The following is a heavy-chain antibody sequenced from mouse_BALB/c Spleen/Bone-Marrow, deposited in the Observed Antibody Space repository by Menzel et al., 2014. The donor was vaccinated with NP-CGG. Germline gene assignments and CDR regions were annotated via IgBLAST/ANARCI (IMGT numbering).Heavy chain of an antibody. D-gene: IGHD1-1*01. V-gene: IGHV1S81*02. CDR1: GYTFTSYW. CDR3: AREGNYYGSIAMDY. Sequence: QVQLKHSGAELVKPGASVKLCCKASGYTFTSYWMHWVKQGPGQGLEWIGEINPSNGRTNYNEKFKSKATLTVDKSSSTAYMQLSSLTSEDSAVYYCAREGNYYGSIAMDYWGQGTSVTVSS. CDR2: INPSNGRT. J-gene: IGHJ4*01.